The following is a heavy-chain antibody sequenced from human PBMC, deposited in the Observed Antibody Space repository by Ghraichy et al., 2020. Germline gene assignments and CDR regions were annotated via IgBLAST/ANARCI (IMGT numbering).Heavy chain of an antibody. J-gene: IGHJ4*02. Sequence: GSLRLSCTVSGDFIRSYYWSWIRQPPGKGLEWIGYIHYSESTNYSPSLKSRVTISVDTSKNQFSLWLSSVTAADTAVYYCARGKATAGTIGTFDYWGQGTLVTVSS. CDR1: GDFIRSYY. CDR3: ARGKATAGTIGTFDY. D-gene: IGHD6-13*01. V-gene: IGHV4-59*08. CDR2: IHYSEST.